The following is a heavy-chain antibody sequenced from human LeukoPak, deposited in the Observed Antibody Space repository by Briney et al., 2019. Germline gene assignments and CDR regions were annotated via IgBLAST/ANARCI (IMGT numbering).Heavy chain of an antibody. D-gene: IGHD3-10*01. J-gene: IGHJ4*02. V-gene: IGHV4-39*01. CDR2: IYYSGST. CDR1: GGSISSSSYY. CDR3: ARQAMVRGVTEIDY. Sequence: PSETLSLTCTVSGGSISSSSYYWGWIRQPPGKGLEWIGSIYYSGSTYYNPSLKSRVTISVDTSKNQFSLKLSSVTAADTAVYYCARQAMVRGVTEIDYWGQGTLVTVSS.